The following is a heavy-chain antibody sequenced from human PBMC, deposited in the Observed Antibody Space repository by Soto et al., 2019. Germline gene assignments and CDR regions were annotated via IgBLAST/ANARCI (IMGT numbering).Heavy chain of an antibody. D-gene: IGHD3-10*01. V-gene: IGHV1-69*02. CDR3: ASSYGSGYRAFDY. CDR2: INPILSMS. Sequence: QVQLVQSGAEVKKPGSSVRVSCKASGDTFTFYSINWVRQAPGLGLEWMGRINPILSMSNYAQRFQGRVPMPPDKSMSTAYTQRSSLRSEETAMYYCASSYGSGYRAFDYWGQGALVTVSS. J-gene: IGHJ4*02. CDR1: GDTFTFYS.